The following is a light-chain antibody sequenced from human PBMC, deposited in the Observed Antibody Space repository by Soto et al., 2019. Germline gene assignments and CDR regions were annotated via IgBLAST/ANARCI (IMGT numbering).Light chain of an antibody. CDR2: GAS. J-gene: IGKJ1*01. CDR3: QQYGSSPPWT. Sequence: EIVLTQSPGTLSLSPGERATPSRRASQSVSSSYLAWYQQKPGQAPRLLIYGASSRATGIPDRFSGSGSGTDFTLTISRLEPEDFAVYYCQQYGSSPPWTFGQGTKVEIK. V-gene: IGKV3-20*01. CDR1: QSVSSSY.